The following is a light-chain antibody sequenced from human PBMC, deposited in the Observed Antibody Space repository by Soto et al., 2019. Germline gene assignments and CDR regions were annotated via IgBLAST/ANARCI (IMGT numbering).Light chain of an antibody. CDR2: DAS. CDR1: QDISNY. J-gene: IGKJ5*01. Sequence: DIEMTQSPSSLSASVGDRVTITCQASQDISNYLNWYQQKTGIAPKLLIYDASSLESGVSSRFSGSGSGTHFTFTISSLQPDDIATYYCQQYEDFPLTFGQGTRLDIK. V-gene: IGKV1-33*01. CDR3: QQYEDFPLT.